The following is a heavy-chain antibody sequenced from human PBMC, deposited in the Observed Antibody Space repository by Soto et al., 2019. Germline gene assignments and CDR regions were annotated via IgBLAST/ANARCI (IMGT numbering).Heavy chain of an antibody. CDR1: GFTFTRSA. Sequence: QMQLVQSGPEVKKPGTSVKVSCKASGFTFTRSAVQWVRQARGQRPEWIGWIVVGSGNTNYAQKFQERVTITRDMSTSTAYMELSSLRSEDTAVYYCAAFATTGDAFDVWGQVTMVTVSS. J-gene: IGHJ3*01. V-gene: IGHV1-58*01. D-gene: IGHD4-17*01. CDR3: AAFATTGDAFDV. CDR2: IVVGSGNT.